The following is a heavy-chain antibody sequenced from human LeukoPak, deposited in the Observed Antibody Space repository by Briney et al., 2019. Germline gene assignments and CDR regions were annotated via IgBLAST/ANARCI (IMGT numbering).Heavy chain of an antibody. Sequence: SETLSLTCAVYGGSFSGYYWSWIRQPPGKGLEWIGEINHSGSTNYNPSLKSRVTISEDTSKNQFSLKLSSVTAADTAVYYCSRIAAAGTPPDYWGQGTLVTVSS. CDR1: GGSFSGYY. J-gene: IGHJ4*02. CDR3: SRIAAAGTPPDY. V-gene: IGHV4-34*01. CDR2: INHSGST. D-gene: IGHD6-13*01.